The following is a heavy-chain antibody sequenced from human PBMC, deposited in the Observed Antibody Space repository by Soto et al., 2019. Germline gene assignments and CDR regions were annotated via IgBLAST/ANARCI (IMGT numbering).Heavy chain of an antibody. D-gene: IGHD3-9*01. CDR1: GGSISNSIYY. Sequence: SETLSPTYTVSGGSISNSIYYWGWLRQPTGKGLEWIGSIYYSGSTYYNPSLKSRVTISVDTSKNQFSLKLSSVTAADTAVYYCARECSRFTISKYYYYYYGMDVWGQGTTVT. CDR2: IYYSGST. CDR3: ARECSRFTISKYYYYYYGMDV. J-gene: IGHJ6*02. V-gene: IGHV4-39*02.